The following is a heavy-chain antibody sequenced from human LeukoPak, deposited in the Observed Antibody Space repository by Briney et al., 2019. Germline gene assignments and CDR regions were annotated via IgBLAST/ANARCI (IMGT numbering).Heavy chain of an antibody. CDR3: AKDLGKVIAAAGTSGFDS. J-gene: IGHJ4*01. D-gene: IGHD6-13*01. CDR2: INWDGGST. Sequence: GGSLRLSCAASGFNFDDYTMHWVRQIPGKSLEWVSLINWDGGSTSYADSVKGRFTISRDTRKNFLYLQMISLRTEDTALYYCAKDLGKVIAAAGTSGFDSWGRGTLVTVSS. V-gene: IGHV3-43*01. CDR1: GFNFDDYT.